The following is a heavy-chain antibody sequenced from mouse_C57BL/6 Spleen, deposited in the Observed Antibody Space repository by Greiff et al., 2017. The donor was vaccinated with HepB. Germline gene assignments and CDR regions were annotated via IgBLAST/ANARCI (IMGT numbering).Heavy chain of an antibody. CDR2: ISYDGSN. D-gene: IGHD4-1*01. CDR3: ARGLNWDDYYAMDY. J-gene: IGHJ4*01. Sequence: DVKLQESGPGLVKPSQSLSLTCSVTGYSITSGYYWNWIRQFPGNKLEWMGYISYDGSNNYNPSLKNRISITRDTSKNQFFLKLNSVTTEDTATYYCARGLNWDDYYAMDYWGQGTSVTVSS. V-gene: IGHV3-6*01. CDR1: GYSITSGYY.